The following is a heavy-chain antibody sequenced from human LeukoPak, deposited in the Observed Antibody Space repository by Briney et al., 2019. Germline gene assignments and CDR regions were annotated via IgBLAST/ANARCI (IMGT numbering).Heavy chain of an antibody. CDR3: ARDPGDYVGNDAFDI. CDR1: GFTFSSYG. V-gene: IGHV3-33*01. Sequence: PGTSLRLSCAASGFTFSSYGMHWVRQAPGKGLEWVAVIWYDGSNKYYADSVKGRFTVSRDNSKNTVYLQMNSLRAEDTAVYYCARDPGDYVGNDAFDIWGQGTMVTVSS. J-gene: IGHJ3*02. CDR2: IWYDGSNK. D-gene: IGHD4-17*01.